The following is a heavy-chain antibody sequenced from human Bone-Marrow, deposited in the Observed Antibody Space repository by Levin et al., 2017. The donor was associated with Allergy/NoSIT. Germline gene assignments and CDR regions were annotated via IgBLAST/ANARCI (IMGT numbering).Heavy chain of an antibody. CDR3: ARAGGSGPVGHYYGMDV. V-gene: IGHV1-8*01. CDR1: GYSFGNYE. Sequence: ASVKVSCKASGYSFGNYEINWVRQVPGQGLEWLGWINPKLGTTGYAQNLQVRVSMTRNMSINTAYLELSSLRFEDTALYYWARAGGSGPVGHYYGMDVWGQGTTVAVSS. J-gene: IGHJ6*02. D-gene: IGHD3-10*01. CDR2: INPKLGTT.